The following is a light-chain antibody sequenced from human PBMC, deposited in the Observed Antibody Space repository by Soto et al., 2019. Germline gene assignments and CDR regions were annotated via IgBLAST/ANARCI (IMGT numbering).Light chain of an antibody. CDR3: CSYTSDLTPYV. CDR2: EVN. V-gene: IGLV2-14*01. J-gene: IGLJ1*01. Sequence: QSALTQPASVSGSPGQSITISCTGTSSDVGNYNYVSWYQQHPGKAPKLMICEVNKRPSGVSNRFSGSKSGNVASLTISGLQAEDEADYYCCSYTSDLTPYVFGTGTKVTVL. CDR1: SSDVGNYNY.